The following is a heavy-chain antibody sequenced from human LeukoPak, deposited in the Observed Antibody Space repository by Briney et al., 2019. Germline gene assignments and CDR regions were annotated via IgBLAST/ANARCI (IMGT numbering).Heavy chain of an antibody. CDR3: AKDISSTTNCYLGCQAAFDY. D-gene: IGHD2-2*01. Sequence: GGSLRRSCLPSGFTFGSYTKSWIRQAPGKVLDKVSTISGSGGITYYADSVKGRFTISRDNSKNTLYLQMNSLRAEDTAVYYCAKDISSTTNCYLGCQAAFDYWGQGTLVTVSS. CDR2: ISGSGGIT. CDR1: GFTFGSYT. V-gene: IGHV3-23*01. J-gene: IGHJ4*02.